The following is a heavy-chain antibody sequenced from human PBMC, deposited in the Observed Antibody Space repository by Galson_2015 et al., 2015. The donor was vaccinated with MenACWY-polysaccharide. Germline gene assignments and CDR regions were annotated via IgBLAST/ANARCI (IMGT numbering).Heavy chain of an antibody. J-gene: IGHJ4*02. CDR1: GYIFTNFG. V-gene: IGHV1-18*01. D-gene: IGHD2-2*02. CDR2: INVNKGYT. CDR3: ARDAVYYSISSSFTLFYCDH. Sequence: SVKVSCKASGYIFTNFGISWVRQAPGQGLEWLGWINVNKGYTNNPQKLKGRVTMTADTSTSAAYMELRNLRSDDTAVYYCARDAVYYSISSSFTLFYCDHWGQGTPVTVS.